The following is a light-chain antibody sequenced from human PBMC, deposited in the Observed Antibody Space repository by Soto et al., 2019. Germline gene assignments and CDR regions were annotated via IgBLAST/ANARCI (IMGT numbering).Light chain of an antibody. J-gene: IGKJ1*01. CDR1: QTISSW. Sequence: DIQMTQSPSTPSGSVGDRVPLTFRASQTISSWLAWYQQKPGKAPKLLIYKASTLKSGVPSRFSGSGSGTDFTLTISSLQPDDFATYYCQQYNSYWTFGQGTKVDIK. CDR3: QQYNSYWT. CDR2: KAS. V-gene: IGKV1-5*03.